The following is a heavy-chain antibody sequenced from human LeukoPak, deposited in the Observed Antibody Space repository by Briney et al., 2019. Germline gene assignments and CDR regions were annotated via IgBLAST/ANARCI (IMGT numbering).Heavy chain of an antibody. V-gene: IGHV3-23*01. CDR3: AKGGVVPAAIPLDFDY. D-gene: IGHD2-2*01. CDR2: ISGSGDST. CDR1: GFTFSSYG. J-gene: IGHJ4*02. Sequence: GGSLRLSCAASGFTFSSYGMSWVRQAPGKGLEWVSAISGSGDSTYYADSVKGRFTISRDNSKNTLFLRMNSPRAEDTAVYYCAKGGVVPAAIPLDFDYWGQGTLVTVSS.